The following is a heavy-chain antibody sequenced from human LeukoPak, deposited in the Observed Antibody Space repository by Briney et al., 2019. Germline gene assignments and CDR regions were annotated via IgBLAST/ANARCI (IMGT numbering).Heavy chain of an antibody. J-gene: IGHJ4*02. CDR3: ARGFSRMVRGVIGY. D-gene: IGHD3-10*01. Sequence: ASVKVSCKASGYTFTSYDINWVRQATGQGLEWMGWMNPNSGNTGYAQKFQGRVTMTRNTSVSTAYMELSSLRSEDTAVYYCARGFSRMVRGVIGYWGQGTLVTVSS. CDR2: MNPNSGNT. CDR1: GYTFTSYD. V-gene: IGHV1-8*01.